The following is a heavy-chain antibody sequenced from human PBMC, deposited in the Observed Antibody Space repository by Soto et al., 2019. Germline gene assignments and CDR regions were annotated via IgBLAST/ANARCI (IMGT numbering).Heavy chain of an antibody. CDR1: GGTFSSYA. V-gene: IGHV1-69*01. CDR2: IIPIFGTA. CDR3: ARGRYSYGPRGGHYGMDV. D-gene: IGHD5-18*01. Sequence: QVQLVQSGAEVKKPGSSVKVSCKASGGTFSSYAISWVRQAPGQGLEWMGGIIPIFGTANYAQKFQGRVTITADESTSTAYMELSSLRSEDTAVYYCARGRYSYGPRGGHYGMDVWGQGTTVTVSS. J-gene: IGHJ6*02.